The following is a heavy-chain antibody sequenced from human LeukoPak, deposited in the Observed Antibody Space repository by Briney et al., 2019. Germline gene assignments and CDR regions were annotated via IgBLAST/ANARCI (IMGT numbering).Heavy chain of an antibody. CDR3: AIMHPYYDGNGYWVQ. D-gene: IGHD3-22*01. J-gene: IGHJ4*02. CDR1: GFTFSSYA. Sequence: GESLRLSCAASGFTFSSYAMSWVRQAPGKGLEWVSGINTSGGGTAYADSVRGRFTISRDNPRNTLYMQMNSLRAEDTALYYCAIMHPYYDGNGYWVQWGQGTLVTVSP. CDR2: INTSGGGT. V-gene: IGHV3-23*01.